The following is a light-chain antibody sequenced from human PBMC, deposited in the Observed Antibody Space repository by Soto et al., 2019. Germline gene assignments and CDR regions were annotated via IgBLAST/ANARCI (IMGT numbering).Light chain of an antibody. CDR1: SSDVGGYNY. J-gene: IGLJ2*01. Sequence: QSALTQPASVSGSLGRSITISCTGTSSDVGGYNYVSWYQQHPGKDPKVVIFEVTKRPSGVSSRFSGSKSGNTASLTVSGLQAEDEGDYYCSSFTSSSTVLFGGGTKVTVL. V-gene: IGLV2-14*01. CDR2: EVT. CDR3: SSFTSSSTVL.